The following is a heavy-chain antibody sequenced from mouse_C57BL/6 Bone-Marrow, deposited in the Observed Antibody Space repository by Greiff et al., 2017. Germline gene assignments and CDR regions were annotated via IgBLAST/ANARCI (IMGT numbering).Heavy chain of an antibody. V-gene: IGHV7-3*01. CDR3: SRCVLRLWYFGV. D-gene: IGHD1-2*01. CDR2: IRNKANGYTT. Sequence: DVKLVESGGGLVQPGGSLSLSCAASGFTFTDYYMSWVRQPPGKALEWLGFIRNKANGYTTEYSASVKGRFTISRDNSQSILYLEMNALRAENSAASDCSRCVLRLWYFGVWGTGTTVTVSS. CDR1: GFTFTDYY. J-gene: IGHJ1*03.